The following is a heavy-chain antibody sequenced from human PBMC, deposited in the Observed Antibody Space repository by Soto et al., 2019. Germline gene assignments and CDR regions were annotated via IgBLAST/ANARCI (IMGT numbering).Heavy chain of an antibody. D-gene: IGHD3-22*01. CDR3: AKYYYDSSGYYFGYFQH. CDR1: GFTFGSYA. Sequence: EVQLLESGGGLVQPGGSLRLSCAASGFTFGSYAMSWVRQAPGKGLEWVSAISGSGGSTYYADSVKGRFTISRDNSKNTLYLQRNSLRAEDTAVYYCAKYYYDSSGYYFGYFQHWGQGTLVTVSS. V-gene: IGHV3-23*01. CDR2: ISGSGGST. J-gene: IGHJ1*01.